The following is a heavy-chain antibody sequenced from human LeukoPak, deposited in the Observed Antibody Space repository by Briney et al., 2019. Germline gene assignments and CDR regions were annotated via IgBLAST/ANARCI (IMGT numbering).Heavy chain of an antibody. Sequence: PGGSLRLSCAASGFTFSSYAMSWVRQAPGKGLEWVSAISGSGGSTYYADSVKGRFTISRDNSKNTLYLQMNSLRAEDTAVYYCAKAQHYCSSTSCYGGYYYYGMDVWGQGTTVTVSS. CDR2: ISGSGGST. V-gene: IGHV3-23*01. J-gene: IGHJ6*02. CDR3: AKAQHYCSSTSCYGGYYYYGMDV. CDR1: GFTFSSYA. D-gene: IGHD2-2*01.